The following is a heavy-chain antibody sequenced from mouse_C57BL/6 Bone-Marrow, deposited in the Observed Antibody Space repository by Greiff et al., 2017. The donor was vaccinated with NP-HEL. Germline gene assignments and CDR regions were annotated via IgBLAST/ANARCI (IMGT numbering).Heavy chain of an antibody. V-gene: IGHV5-4*01. J-gene: IGHJ1*03. D-gene: IGHD2-3*01. CDR3: ARSGRWLLHWYFDV. CDR1: GFTFSSYA. CDR2: ISDGGSYT. Sequence: EVQLVESGGGLVKPGGSLKLSCAASGFTFSSYAMSWVRQTPEKRLEWVATISDGGSYTYYLDNVKGRFTISRDNTKNNLYLQMSHLKSEDTAMYYCARSGRWLLHWYFDVWGTGTTVTVSS.